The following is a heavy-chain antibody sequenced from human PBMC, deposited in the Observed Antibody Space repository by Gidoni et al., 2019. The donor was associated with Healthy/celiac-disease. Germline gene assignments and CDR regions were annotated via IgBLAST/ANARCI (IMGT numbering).Heavy chain of an antibody. CDR2: FDPEDGET. CDR3: AGQRGSSSFGYYYYGMDV. D-gene: IGHD6-6*01. Sequence: QLVQSGAEVKKPGASVKVSCKVSGYTLTELSMHWVRQAPGKGLEWTGGFDPEDGETIYAQKFQGRVTMTEDTSTDTAYMELSSLRSEDTAVYYCAGQRGSSSFGYYYYGMDVWGQGTTVTVSS. CDR1: GYTLTELS. V-gene: IGHV1-24*01. J-gene: IGHJ6*02.